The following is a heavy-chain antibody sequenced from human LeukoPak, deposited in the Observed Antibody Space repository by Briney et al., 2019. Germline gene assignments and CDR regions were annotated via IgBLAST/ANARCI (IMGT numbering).Heavy chain of an antibody. D-gene: IGHD2-21*02. Sequence: SETLSLTCTVSGDSLRKSTFYWVWIRQPPGKGLEWIGSIYYSGGADYNPSLQSRVTISVDTSKNEFSLKVRSVTAADTAVYFCARTHCEGDCFSAIRYWGQGTLVTVSS. CDR1: GDSLRKSTFY. CDR3: ARTHCEGDCFSAIRY. V-gene: IGHV4-39*07. CDR2: IYYSGGA. J-gene: IGHJ4*02.